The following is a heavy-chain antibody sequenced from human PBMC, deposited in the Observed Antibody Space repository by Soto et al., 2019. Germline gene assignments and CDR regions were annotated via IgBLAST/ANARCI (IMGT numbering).Heavy chain of an antibody. D-gene: IGHD2-15*01. CDR1: GYTFTSYG. CDR3: ARDHCSRGSGYWINWFDP. V-gene: IGHV1-18*01. CDR2: ISAYNGNT. Sequence: QVQLVQSGAEVKKPGASVKVSCKASGYTFTSYGISWVRQAPGQGLEWMGWISAYNGNTNYAQKLQGRVTMTTDTSTSSAYMELRSLTSDDTAVYYCARDHCSRGSGYWINWFDPWGQGTLVTVSS. J-gene: IGHJ5*02.